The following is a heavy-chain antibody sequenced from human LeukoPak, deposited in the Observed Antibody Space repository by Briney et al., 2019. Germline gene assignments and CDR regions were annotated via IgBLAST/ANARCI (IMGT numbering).Heavy chain of an antibody. CDR1: GFTFSSYW. CDR2: INSDGSST. Sequence: PGGSLRLSCAASGFTFSSYWRHWVRQAPGKGLVWVSRINSDGSSTSYADSVKGRFTISRDNAKNTLYLRMNSLRAEDTAVYYCASSTRNSTSCCFDYWGQGTLVTVSS. D-gene: IGHD2-2*01. CDR3: ASSTRNSTSCCFDY. V-gene: IGHV3-74*01. J-gene: IGHJ4*02.